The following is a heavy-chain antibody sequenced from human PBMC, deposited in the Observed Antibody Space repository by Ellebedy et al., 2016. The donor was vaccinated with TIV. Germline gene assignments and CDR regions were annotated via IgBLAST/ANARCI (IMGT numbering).Heavy chain of an antibody. CDR2: IRSKTNSYAT. Sequence: GGSLRLXXAASGFTFSGSAMHWVRQSSGKGLEWVGRIRSKTNSYATAYAASVKGRFTISRDESKNTAYLQMNSLKTEDTAVYYCTTGRSDYYHYYGMDVWGQGTTVTVSS. J-gene: IGHJ6*02. CDR3: TTGRSDYYHYYGMDV. CDR1: GFTFSGSA. V-gene: IGHV3-73*01.